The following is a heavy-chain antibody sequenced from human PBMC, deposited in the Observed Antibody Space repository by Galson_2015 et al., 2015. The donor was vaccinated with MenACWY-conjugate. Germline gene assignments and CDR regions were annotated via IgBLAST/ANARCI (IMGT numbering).Heavy chain of an antibody. CDR1: GGSISSPY. CDR2: IRDTGSL. CDR3: ARIPTWGPSFGYFDY. Sequence: SETLSLTCTVSGGSISSPYWSWFRQPPGKGLEWIAYIRDTGSLKDNPSLKSRVTMSADKSNNQFSLRLISVTAADTAVYYCARIPTWGPSFGYFDYWGQGILVAVSS. D-gene: IGHD7-27*01. J-gene: IGHJ4*02. V-gene: IGHV4-59*08.